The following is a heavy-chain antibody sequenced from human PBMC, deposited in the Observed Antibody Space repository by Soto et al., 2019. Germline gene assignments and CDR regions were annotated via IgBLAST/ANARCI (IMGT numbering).Heavy chain of an antibody. CDR3: ARARDVAAPGIVDTAYDYGMDV. J-gene: IGHJ6*02. V-gene: IGHV1-69*02. D-gene: IGHD6-13*01. CDR2: AIPVLGVA. Sequence: QVQLVQSGAEVKKPGSSVKVSCKASGRNFRSQSISIIWVRQAPGQGLEWMGRAIPVLGVANYAQKFQGRVTSTADKFANTVYMEVSSLRPEDTAVYSCARARDVAAPGIVDTAYDYGMDVWGQGTTVTVSS. CDR1: GRNFRSQS.